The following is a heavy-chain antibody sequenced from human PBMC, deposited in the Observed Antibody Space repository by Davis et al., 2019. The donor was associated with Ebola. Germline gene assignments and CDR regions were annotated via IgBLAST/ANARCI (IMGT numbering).Heavy chain of an antibody. CDR1: GFTVSSNY. CDR2: IYSGGST. CDR3: ARDNLFSYGMDV. J-gene: IGHJ6*02. V-gene: IGHV3-53*01. D-gene: IGHD2-21*01. Sequence: PGGSLRLSCAASGFTVSSNYMSWVRQAPGKGLEWVSVIYSGGSTYYADSVKGRFTISRDNAKNTLYLQMNSLRAEDTAVYYCARDNLFSYGMDVWGQGTTVTVSS.